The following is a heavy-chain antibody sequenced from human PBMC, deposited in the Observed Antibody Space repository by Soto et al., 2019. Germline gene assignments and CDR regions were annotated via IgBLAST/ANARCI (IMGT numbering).Heavy chain of an antibody. D-gene: IGHD3-3*01. J-gene: IGHJ5*02. CDR2: IYYSGST. CDR3: ANVYDFWSGGYSPNWFDP. Sequence: PSETLSLTCTVSGGSINSYYWSWIRQPPGKGLEWIGYIYYSGSTNYNPSLKSRGTISVDTSKNQFSLKISSVTAADTAVEYCANVYDFWSGGYSPNWFDPWGQGTLVTVSA. V-gene: IGHV4-59*01. CDR1: GGSINSYY.